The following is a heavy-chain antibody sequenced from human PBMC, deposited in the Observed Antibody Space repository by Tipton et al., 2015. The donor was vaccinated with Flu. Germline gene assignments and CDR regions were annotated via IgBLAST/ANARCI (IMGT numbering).Heavy chain of an antibody. D-gene: IGHD2-2*01. CDR1: GGTFSSYA. V-gene: IGHV1-69*01. CDR2: IIPIFGTA. J-gene: IGHJ6*02. Sequence: LVQSGAEVKKPGSSVKVSCKASGGTFSSYAISWVRQAPGQGLEWMGGIIPIFGTANYAQKFQGRVTITADESTSTAYMELSSLRSEDAAVYYGARDVGGNFGSTSCPNYYSSFYGIDVWGQGATVPVSS. CDR3: ARDVGGNFGSTSCPNYYSSFYGIDV.